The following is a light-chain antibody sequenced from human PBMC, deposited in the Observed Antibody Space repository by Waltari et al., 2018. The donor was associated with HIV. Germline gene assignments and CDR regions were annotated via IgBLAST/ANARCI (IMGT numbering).Light chain of an antibody. J-gene: IGKJ2*01. CDR2: DAS. CDR1: QSVSSY. CDR3: QQRSNWPPYT. Sequence: EIVLTQSPATLSLSPGERATLSCRASQSVSSYLAWYQQKPGQAPRLLIDDASKRATGLPARFSGSGSGTDFTLTITSRESEDFAVYYCQQRSNWPPYTFGQGTKLEIK. V-gene: IGKV3-11*01.